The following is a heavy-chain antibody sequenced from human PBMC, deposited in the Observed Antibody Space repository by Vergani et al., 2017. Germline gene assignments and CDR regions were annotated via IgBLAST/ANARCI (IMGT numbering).Heavy chain of an antibody. CDR3: ARVGCSSTSCYVRGAFDY. CDR1: GFTFSSYA. Sequence: VQLVESGGGVVQPGRSLRLSCAASGFTFSSYAMHWVRQAPGKGLEWVSYISSSSSTIYYADSVKGRFTISRDNAKNSLYLQMNSLRAEDTAVYYCARVGCSSTSCYVRGAFDYWGQGTLVTVSS. D-gene: IGHD2-2*01. J-gene: IGHJ4*02. V-gene: IGHV3-48*01. CDR2: ISSSSSTI.